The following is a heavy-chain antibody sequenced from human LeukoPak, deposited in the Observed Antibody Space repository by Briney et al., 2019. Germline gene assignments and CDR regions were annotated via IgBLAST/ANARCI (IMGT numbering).Heavy chain of an antibody. CDR3: ARVPGGSIAVAGTALFDY. Sequence: PSETLSLTCTVSGGSISSHYWSWIRQPPGKGLEWIGYIYYGGSTNYNPSLKSRVTISVDTSKNQFSLKLSSVTAADTAVYYCARVPGGSIAVAGTALFDYWGQGTLVTVSS. V-gene: IGHV4-59*11. CDR1: GGSISSHY. D-gene: IGHD6-19*01. CDR2: IYYGGST. J-gene: IGHJ4*02.